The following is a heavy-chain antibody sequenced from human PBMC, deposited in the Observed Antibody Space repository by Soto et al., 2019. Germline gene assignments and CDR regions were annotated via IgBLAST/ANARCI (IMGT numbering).Heavy chain of an antibody. CDR3: VHRGAWGSYRQGRFDP. Sequence: SGPTLVNPTQTLTLTCTVSGFSLATVGEGVGWVRQPPEKALEWLALIYWDDKKVYRPSLESRLAISRDTSKDQVVLTMTNVDPDDTATYLCVHRGAWGSYRQGRFDPWGQGTLVTVSS. CDR2: IYWDDKK. J-gene: IGHJ5*02. D-gene: IGHD3-16*02. CDR1: GFSLATVGEG. V-gene: IGHV2-5*02.